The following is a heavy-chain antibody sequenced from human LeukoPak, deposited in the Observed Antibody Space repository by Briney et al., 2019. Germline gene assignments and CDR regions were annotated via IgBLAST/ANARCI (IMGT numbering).Heavy chain of an antibody. CDR1: GYTFTSYG. J-gene: IGHJ4*02. CDR2: ISAYNGNT. V-gene: IGHV1-18*01. Sequence: ASVKVSCKASGYTFTSYGISWVRQAPGQGLEWMGWISAYNGNTNYAQKLQDRVTMTTDTSTSTAYMELRSLRSDDTAVYYCARVRRYYYDSSGPADYWGQGTLVTVSS. CDR3: ARVRRYYYDSSGPADY. D-gene: IGHD3-22*01.